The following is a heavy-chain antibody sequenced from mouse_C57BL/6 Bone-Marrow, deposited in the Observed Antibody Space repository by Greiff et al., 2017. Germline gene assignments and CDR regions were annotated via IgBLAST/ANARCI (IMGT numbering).Heavy chain of an antibody. CDR1: GYTFTSYW. V-gene: IGHV1-72*01. D-gene: IGHD1-1*01. CDR3: ASYYYGSWGYFDD. J-gene: IGHJ2*01. Sequence: QVQLQQPGAELVQPGASVKLSCKASGYTFTSYWMHWVKQRPGRGLEWIGRIDPNSGGTKYNEKFKSKATLTVDKPSSTAYMQLSSLTSEDSAVYYCASYYYGSWGYFDDWGQGTTLTVSS. CDR2: IDPNSGGT.